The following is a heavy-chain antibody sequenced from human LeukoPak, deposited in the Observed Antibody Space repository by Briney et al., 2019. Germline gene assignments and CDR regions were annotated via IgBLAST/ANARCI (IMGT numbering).Heavy chain of an antibody. CDR1: GGSISSYY. CDR2: IYYSGST. V-gene: IGHV4-59*08. J-gene: IGHJ1*01. CDR3: ASLSAYGDYNYFQH. Sequence: SETLSLTCTVSGGSISSYYWSWIRQPPGKGLEWIGYIYYSGSTDYTPSLKSRVTISVDMSKKYFSLKLSSVTAADTAVYYCASLSAYGDYNYFQHWGQGTLVTVSS. D-gene: IGHD4-17*01.